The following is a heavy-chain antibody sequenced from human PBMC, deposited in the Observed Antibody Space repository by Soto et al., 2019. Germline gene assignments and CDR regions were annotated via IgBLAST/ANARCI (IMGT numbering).Heavy chain of an antibody. V-gene: IGHV3-21*01. CDR3: ARDHQDVWRAYKSFPRH. J-gene: IGHJ4*02. D-gene: IGHD3-3*01. CDR1: GFTFSSYS. CDR2: ISSSSSYI. Sequence: GWSLRLSCAASGFTFSSYSMTWVRQAPGKGLEWVSSISSSSSYIYYADSVKGRFTISRDNAKNSLHLQMSSVRAGDTAVYYCARDHQDVWRAYKSFPRHWGQGTLVTVSS.